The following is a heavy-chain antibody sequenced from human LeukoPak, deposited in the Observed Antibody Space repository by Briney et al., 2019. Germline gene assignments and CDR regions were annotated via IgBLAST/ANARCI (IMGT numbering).Heavy chain of an antibody. CDR3: SRENGAFSPFGY. CDR1: GGSISNTNW. V-gene: IGHV4-4*02. Sequence: SETLSLTCGVSGGSISNTNWWSWVRQPPGQGLEWIGEISLTGLTHYNPSLESRATVSLDKSKNQLSLNLTSLTAADTAVYYCSRENGAFSPFGYWGQGTLVTVLS. CDR2: ISLTGLT. D-gene: IGHD2-8*01. J-gene: IGHJ4*02.